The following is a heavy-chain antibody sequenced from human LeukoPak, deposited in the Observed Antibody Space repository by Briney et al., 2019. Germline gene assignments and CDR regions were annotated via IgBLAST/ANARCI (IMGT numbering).Heavy chain of an antibody. V-gene: IGHV4-59*01. CDR3: ARDSQVVDGFDI. CDR2: IYYSGST. Sequence: PPETLSLTCTVSGGSISSYSWSWIRQPPGKGLEWIGYIYYSGSTNYNPSLKSRVTISVDTSKDQFSLKLSSVTAADTAVYYCARDSQVVDGFDIWGQRTLGSASS. D-gene: IGHD2-21*01. CDR1: GGSISSYS. J-gene: IGHJ3*02.